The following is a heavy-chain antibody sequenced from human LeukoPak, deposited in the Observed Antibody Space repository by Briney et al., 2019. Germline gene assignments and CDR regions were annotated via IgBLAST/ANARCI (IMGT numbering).Heavy chain of an antibody. CDR2: IYPGDSDT. CDR1: GYSFTSYW. CDR3: ARTYYYDSGGFYYRAAFDI. V-gene: IGHV5-51*01. D-gene: IGHD3-22*01. Sequence: GESLKISCKGSGYSFTSYWIGWVRQMPGKGLEWMGIIYPGDSDTRYNPSFQGQVTISADKSISTAYLQWSSLKASDTAMYYCARTYYYDSGGFYYRAAFDIWGQGTMVTVSS. J-gene: IGHJ3*02.